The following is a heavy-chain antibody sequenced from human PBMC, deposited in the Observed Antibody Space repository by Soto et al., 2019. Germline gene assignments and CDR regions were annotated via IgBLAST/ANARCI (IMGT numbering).Heavy chain of an antibody. CDR1: GDSASSYSAA. D-gene: IGHD3-10*01. Sequence: SQTLSLTCAISGDSASSYSAAWNWIRQSPSGGLEWLGGTYYRSRFFSDYAESVKSRIIINPDTSKNQFSLQLKSVTPEDTAVYYCVRDRYSSSGWFDPWGQGTPVTVS. CDR3: VRDRYSSSGWFDP. J-gene: IGHJ5*02. V-gene: IGHV6-1*01. CDR2: TYYRSRFFS.